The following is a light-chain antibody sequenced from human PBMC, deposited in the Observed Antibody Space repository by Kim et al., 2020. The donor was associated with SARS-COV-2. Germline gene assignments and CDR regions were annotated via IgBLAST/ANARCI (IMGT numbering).Light chain of an antibody. CDR3: QQSYNTPRS. V-gene: IGKV1-39*01. J-gene: IGKJ3*01. CDR2: AAS. Sequence: ASVVDRVTITCRASQSINNYLNWYQQKPGKAPNLLIYAASTLQSGVPSRFTGSGSGTDFTLTISSLQYEDFATYYCQQSYNTPRSFGPGTKVDIK. CDR1: QSINNY.